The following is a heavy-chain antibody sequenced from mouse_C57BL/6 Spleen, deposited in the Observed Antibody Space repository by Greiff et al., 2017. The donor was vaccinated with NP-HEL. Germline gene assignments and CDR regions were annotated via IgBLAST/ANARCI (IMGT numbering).Heavy chain of an antibody. J-gene: IGHJ2*01. V-gene: IGHV1-82*01. CDR1: GYAFSSSW. CDR2: IYPGDGDT. Sequence: VQLQQSGPELVKPGASVKISCEASGYAFSSSWMNWVKQRPGKGLEWIGRIYPGDGDTNYNGKFKGKATLTADKSSSTAYMQLSSLTSEDSAVYFCARYGSSPFDYWGQGTTLTVSS. CDR3: ARYGSSPFDY. D-gene: IGHD1-1*01.